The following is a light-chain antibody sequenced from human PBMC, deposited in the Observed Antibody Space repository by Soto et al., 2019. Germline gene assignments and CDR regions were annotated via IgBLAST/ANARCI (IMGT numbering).Light chain of an antibody. CDR3: SSYTSSSSL. V-gene: IGLV2-14*03. CDR1: SSDIGGYNY. J-gene: IGLJ2*01. CDR2: DVS. Sequence: QSVLTQPASVSGSPGQSITISCTGTSSDIGGYNYVSWYQQHPGKAPTFMIYDVSNRPSGVSNLFSGSKSGNTASLSISGLQDEDEADYYCSSYTSSSSLFGGGTKLTVL.